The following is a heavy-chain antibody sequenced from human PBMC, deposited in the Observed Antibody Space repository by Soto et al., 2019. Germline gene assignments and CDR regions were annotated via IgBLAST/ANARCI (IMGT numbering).Heavy chain of an antibody. CDR1: GGSISSGGYY. V-gene: IGHV4-31*03. CDR2: IYYSGST. D-gene: IGHD3-3*01. J-gene: IGHJ3*02. Sequence: SETLSLTCTVSGGSISSGGYYWSWIRQHPGKGLEWIGYIYYSGSTYYNPSLKSRVTISVDTSKNQFSLKLSSVTAADTAVYYCARDTSVLRFLEWKYAFDIWGQGTMVT. CDR3: ARDTSVLRFLEWKYAFDI.